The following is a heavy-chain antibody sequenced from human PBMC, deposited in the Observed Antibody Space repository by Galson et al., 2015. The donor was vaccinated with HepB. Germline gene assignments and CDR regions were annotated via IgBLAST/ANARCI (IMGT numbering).Heavy chain of an antibody. D-gene: IGHD1/OR15-1a*01. J-gene: IGHJ1*01. CDR1: GYTFTSYD. Sequence: SVKVSCKASGYTFTSYDINWVRQATGQGLEWMGWMNPNSGNTGYAQKFQGRVTMTRNTSISTAYMELSSLRSEDTAVYYCAREDNWNTKGFQHWGQGTLVTVSS. V-gene: IGHV1-8*01. CDR3: AREDNWNTKGFQH. CDR2: MNPNSGNT.